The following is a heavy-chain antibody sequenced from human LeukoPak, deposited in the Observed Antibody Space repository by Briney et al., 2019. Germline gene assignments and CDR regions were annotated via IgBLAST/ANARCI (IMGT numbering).Heavy chain of an antibody. CDR2: INPNSGGT. CDR1: GYTFTGYY. D-gene: IGHD2-2*01. Sequence: ASVKISSKASGYTFTGYYMHWVRQAPGQGLECMAWINPNSGGTNYAQKFQGRVNMTRDTSISTAYMELSRLRSDDTAAYYCARDIVVVPAGTYYYYYYYMDVWGKGTTVTVSS. V-gene: IGHV1-2*02. J-gene: IGHJ6*03. CDR3: ARDIVVVPAGTYYYYYYYMDV.